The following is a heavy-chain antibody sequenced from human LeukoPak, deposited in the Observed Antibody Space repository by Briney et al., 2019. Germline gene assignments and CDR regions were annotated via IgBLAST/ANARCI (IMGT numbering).Heavy chain of an antibody. D-gene: IGHD3-9*01. CDR3: VKAGVFSSSPYYFDY. V-gene: IGHV3-9*01. CDR1: GFTFDDYA. J-gene: IGHJ4*02. Sequence: GGSLRLSCAASGFTFDDYAMHWVRHAPGKGLEWVSGISWNSGSIGYADSVKGRFTISRDNAKNSLYLQMNSLRAEDTALYYCVKAGVFSSSPYYFDYWGRGTLVTVSS. CDR2: ISWNSGSI.